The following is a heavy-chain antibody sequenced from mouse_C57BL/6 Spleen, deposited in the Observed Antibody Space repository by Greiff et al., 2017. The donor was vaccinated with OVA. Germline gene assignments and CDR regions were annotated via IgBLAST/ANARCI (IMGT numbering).Heavy chain of an antibody. CDR1: GFTFSSYA. CDR3: ARGGTEWYFDY. D-gene: IGHD2-14*01. J-gene: IGHJ2*01. V-gene: IGHV5-4*03. CDR2: ISDGGSYT. Sequence: EVKLMESGGGLVKPGGSLKLSCAASGFTFSSYAMSWVRQTPEKRLEWVATISDGGSYTYYPDNVKGRFTISRDNAKNNLYLQMSHLKSEDTAMYYCARGGTEWYFDYWGQGTTLTVSS.